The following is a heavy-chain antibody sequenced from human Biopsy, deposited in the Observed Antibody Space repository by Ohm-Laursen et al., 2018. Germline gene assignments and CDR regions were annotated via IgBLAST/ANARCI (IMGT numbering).Heavy chain of an antibody. CDR1: GFTFSSYA. D-gene: IGHD3-3*01. CDR2: IRSTGGST. J-gene: IGHJ6*02. Sequence: SLRLSCAVPGFTFSSYAMSWVRQAPGKGLEWVSAIRSTGGSTYYANSVKGRFTISRDNSKNILFLQVNNLRAEDTAIYYCTKADDFWSPEGYYYYFSGMDVWGQGTTVTVSS. V-gene: IGHV3-23*01. CDR3: TKADDFWSPEGYYYYFSGMDV.